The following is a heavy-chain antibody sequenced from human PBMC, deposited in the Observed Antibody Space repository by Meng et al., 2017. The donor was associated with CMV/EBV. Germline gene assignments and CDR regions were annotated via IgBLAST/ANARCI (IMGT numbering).Heavy chain of an antibody. Sequence: VKVSCKASGYTFTSYYMHWVRQAPGQGLEWMGIINPSGGSTSYAQKFQGRVTMTRDTSTSTVYMELSSLRSEDTAAYYCARSGYCSSTSCSKTSIGVDDYWGQGTLVTVSS. CDR3: ARSGYCSSTSCSKTSIGVDDY. CDR2: INPSGGST. CDR1: GYTFTSYY. V-gene: IGHV1-46*01. J-gene: IGHJ4*02. D-gene: IGHD2-2*01.